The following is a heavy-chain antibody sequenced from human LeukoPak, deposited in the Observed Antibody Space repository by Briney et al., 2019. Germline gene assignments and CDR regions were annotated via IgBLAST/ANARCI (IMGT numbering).Heavy chain of an antibody. J-gene: IGHJ4*02. Sequence: GGSLRLSCVASGFTVSSSYMSWVRQAPGKGLEWVSIIYIGGSIYYADSVKGRFTISRDNSKNTLYLQMNSLRAEDTAVYYCAKENTIFGVVIIPFDYWGQGTLVTVSS. CDR2: IYIGGSI. V-gene: IGHV3-53*01. CDR1: GFTVSSSY. D-gene: IGHD3-3*01. CDR3: AKENTIFGVVIIPFDY.